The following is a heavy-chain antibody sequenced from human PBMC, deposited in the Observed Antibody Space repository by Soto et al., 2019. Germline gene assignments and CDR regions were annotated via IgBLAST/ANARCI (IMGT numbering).Heavy chain of an antibody. Sequence: QVQLVQSGAEVKKPGASVKVSCKASGYTFTSYYMHWVRQAPGQGLEWMGIINPSGGSTSYAQKFQRRVTMTRDTSTSTVYMELSSLRSEDTAVYYCARALMVRGVTAPNYYYYYYGMDVWGQGTTVTVSS. CDR3: ARALMVRGVTAPNYYYYYYGMDV. V-gene: IGHV1-46*01. CDR1: GYTFTSYY. J-gene: IGHJ6*02. CDR2: INPSGGST. D-gene: IGHD3-10*01.